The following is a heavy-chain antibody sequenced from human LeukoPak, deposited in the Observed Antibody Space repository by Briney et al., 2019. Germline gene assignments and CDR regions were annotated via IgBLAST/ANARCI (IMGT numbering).Heavy chain of an antibody. J-gene: IGHJ6*02. V-gene: IGHV3-53*01. D-gene: IGHD2-21*02. CDR1: GFTVSSNY. Sequence: SGGSLSLSCAASGFTVSSNYMSWVRQAPGKGLEWVPVIYSGGSTYYTVSVKGRFTISRDNSKNTLYLQMNSLRAEDMAVYYCASRYCGGDCSPYYYYYGMDVWGQGTTVTVSS. CDR3: ASRYCGGDCSPYYYYYGMDV. CDR2: IYSGGST.